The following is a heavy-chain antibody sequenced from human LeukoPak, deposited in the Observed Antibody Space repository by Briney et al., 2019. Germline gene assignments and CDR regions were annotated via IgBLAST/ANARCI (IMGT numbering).Heavy chain of an antibody. D-gene: IGHD3-9*01. J-gene: IGHJ4*02. CDR1: GGTFSSYA. V-gene: IGHV1-69*13. Sequence: ASVKVSCKASGGTFSSYAISWVRQAPGQGLEWMGGIIPIFGTANYAQKFQGRVTITADESTSTAYMELSSLRSEDTAVYYCARARGLRYFDWLLPFHYWGQGTLVTVSS. CDR2: IIPIFGTA. CDR3: ARARGLRYFDWLLPFHY.